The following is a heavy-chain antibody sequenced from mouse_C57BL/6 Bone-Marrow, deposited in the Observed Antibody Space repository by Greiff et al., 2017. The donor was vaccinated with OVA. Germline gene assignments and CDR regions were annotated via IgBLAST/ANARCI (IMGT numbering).Heavy chain of an antibody. V-gene: IGHV3-8*01. CDR2: ISYSGST. CDR1: GYSITSDY. CDR3: ARYRCYFGGYFDV. Sequence: DVQLQESGPGLAKPSQTLSLTCSVTGYSITSDYWNWIRKFPGNKLEYMGYISYSGSTYYNPSLKSRISITRDTSKNQYYLQLNSVTTEDTATYYGARYRCYFGGYFDVWGTGTTVTVSS. D-gene: IGHD1-1*01. J-gene: IGHJ1*03.